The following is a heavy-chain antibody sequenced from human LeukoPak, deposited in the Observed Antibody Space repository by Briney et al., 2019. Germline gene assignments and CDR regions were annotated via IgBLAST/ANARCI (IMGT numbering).Heavy chain of an antibody. V-gene: IGHV3-53*01. CDR3: ARDDVPVI. Sequence: GGSLRLFCAASGFTVSSYFVSWVRQAPGKGLEWVSLTYSGGTTDYADSVKGRFTVSRDNSKNTLYLQMNSLRAEDTAMYYCARDDVPVIWGQGTLVTVSS. CDR2: TYSGGTT. CDR1: GFTVSSYF. J-gene: IGHJ4*02. D-gene: IGHD2/OR15-2a*01.